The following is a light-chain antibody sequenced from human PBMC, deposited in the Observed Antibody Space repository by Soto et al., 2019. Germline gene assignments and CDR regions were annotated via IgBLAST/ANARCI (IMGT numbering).Light chain of an antibody. V-gene: IGKV3-11*01. CDR2: DAS. CDR3: QQRSNRPPYT. J-gene: IGKJ2*01. CDR1: QSVSTY. Sequence: EIVLTQSPATLSLSPGERATLSCRASQSVSTYLAWYQQKPGQAPRLLIYDASDRATGTPAGFSGSGSGTDFTLTISNLEPEDFAVYYCQQRSNRPPYTFGQGTKLEIK.